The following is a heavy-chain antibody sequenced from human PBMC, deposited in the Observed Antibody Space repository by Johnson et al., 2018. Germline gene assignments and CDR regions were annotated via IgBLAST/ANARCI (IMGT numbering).Heavy chain of an antibody. V-gene: IGHV3-21*06. D-gene: IGHD2-15*01. J-gene: IGHJ3*01. Sequence: VQLVQSGGGLVKPGGSLRLSCAASGFTFSTYSMTWVRQAPGKGLEWVSSISRSSGYIYYADSVKGRFTIARDNAKNSLSLQMNSPRAEDTAVYYCAGCTGVPDCGGSCYCRAFAFWGQGTMVTVSS. CDR1: GFTFSTYS. CDR2: ISRSSGYI. CDR3: AGCTGVPDCGGSCYCRAFAF.